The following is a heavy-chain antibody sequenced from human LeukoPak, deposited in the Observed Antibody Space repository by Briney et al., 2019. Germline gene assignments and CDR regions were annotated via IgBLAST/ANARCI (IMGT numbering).Heavy chain of an antibody. V-gene: IGHV3-23*01. CDR2: ISGSGGRT. CDR3: ARGRLDAFDI. J-gene: IGHJ3*02. CDR1: GFTFSSYV. Sequence: GGSLRLSCAASGFTFSSYVMSWVRQAPGKGLEWVSAISGSGGRTYYADSVKGRFTISRDNAKNSLYLQMNSLRAEDTAVYYCARGRLDAFDIWGQGTMVTVSS.